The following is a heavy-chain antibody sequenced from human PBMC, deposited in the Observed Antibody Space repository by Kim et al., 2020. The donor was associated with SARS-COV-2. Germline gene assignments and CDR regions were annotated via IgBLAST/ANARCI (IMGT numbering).Heavy chain of an antibody. D-gene: IGHD6-13*01. V-gene: IGHV5-10-1*01. CDR3: AGPTIAAAGYYYYYGMDV. Sequence: GESLKISCKGSGYSFTSYWISWVRQMPGKGLEWMGRIDPSDSYTNYSPSFQGHVTISADKSISTAYLQWSSLKASDTAMYYCAGPTIAAAGYYYYYGMDVWGQGTTVTVS. CDR1: GYSFTSYW. J-gene: IGHJ6*02. CDR2: IDPSDSYT.